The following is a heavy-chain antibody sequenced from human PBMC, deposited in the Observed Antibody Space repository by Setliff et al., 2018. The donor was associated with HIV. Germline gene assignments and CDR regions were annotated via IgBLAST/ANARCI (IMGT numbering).Heavy chain of an antibody. Sequence: PSEIMSLTCTVSGASISSYYWNWFRQPAGKGLESLGRIYTSGNMIYNPSLKSRVTMSADTSRNQLSLKLSSGTAADTAVYYCARGMGTRYNYYMDVWGIGTTVTVSS. D-gene: IGHD1-20*01. CDR2: IYTSGNM. CDR3: ARGMGTRYNYYMDV. V-gene: IGHV4-4*07. CDR1: GASISSYY. J-gene: IGHJ6*03.